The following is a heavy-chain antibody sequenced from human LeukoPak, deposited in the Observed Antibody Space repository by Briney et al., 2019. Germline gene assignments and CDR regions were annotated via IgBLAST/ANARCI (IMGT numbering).Heavy chain of an antibody. CDR1: GFTFSSYA. CDR2: ISGSGGST. D-gene: IGHD5-18*01. Sequence: PGGSLRLSCAASGFTFSSYAMSWVRQAPGKGLEWVSAISGSGGSTYYADSVKGRFTISRDNSKNTLYPQMNSLRAEDTAVYYCAKDRGYSYGYNWFDPWGQGTLVTVSS. CDR3: AKDRGYSYGYNWFDP. V-gene: IGHV3-23*01. J-gene: IGHJ5*02.